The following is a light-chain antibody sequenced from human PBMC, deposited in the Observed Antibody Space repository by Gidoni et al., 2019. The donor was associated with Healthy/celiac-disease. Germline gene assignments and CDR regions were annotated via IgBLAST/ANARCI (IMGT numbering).Light chain of an antibody. J-gene: IGKJ2*01. Sequence: DVVMTQSPLSLPVTLGQPASIACRSSQSLVFSDGITYLRWFHQRPGQSPRRLIYKVSNRDSGVPDRFSGSGXDTDFTLKISRVEAEDVGIYHCMQGSXXPXTFGQGTKLDIK. CDR1: QSLVFSDGITY. V-gene: IGKV2-30*01. CDR3: MQGSXXPXT. CDR2: KVS.